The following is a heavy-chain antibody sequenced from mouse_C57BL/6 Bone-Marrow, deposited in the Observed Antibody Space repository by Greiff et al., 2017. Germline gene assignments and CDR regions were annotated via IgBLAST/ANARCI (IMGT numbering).Heavy chain of an antibody. D-gene: IGHD2-4*01. J-gene: IGHJ1*03. V-gene: IGHV1-19*01. Sequence: VQLQQSGPVLVKPGASVKMSCKASGYTFTDYYMNWVKQSHGKSLEWIGVINPYNGGTSYNQKFKGKATLTVDKSSSTAYMELNSLTSEDSAVYYCARGDYDYDWYFDVWGTGTTVTVSS. CDR3: ARGDYDYDWYFDV. CDR2: INPYNGGT. CDR1: GYTFTDYY.